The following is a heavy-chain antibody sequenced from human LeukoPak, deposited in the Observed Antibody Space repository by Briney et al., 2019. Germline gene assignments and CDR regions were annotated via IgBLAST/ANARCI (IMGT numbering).Heavy chain of an antibody. V-gene: IGHV3-15*01. J-gene: IGHJ4*02. CDR2: IKSKTDGGTT. CDR3: TTVIHCGGDCYPGYFDY. Sequence: GGSLRLSCAASGFTFGNAWMSWVRQAPGKGLEWVGRIKSKTDGGTTDYAAPVKGRFTISRDDSKNTLYLQMNSLKTEDTAVYYCTTVIHCGGDCYPGYFDYWGQGTLITVSS. D-gene: IGHD2-21*02. CDR1: GFTFGNAW.